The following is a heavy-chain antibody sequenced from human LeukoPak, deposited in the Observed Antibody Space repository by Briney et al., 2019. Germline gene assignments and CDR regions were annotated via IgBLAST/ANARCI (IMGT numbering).Heavy chain of an antibody. D-gene: IGHD5-18*01. Sequence: QPGGSLRLSCAASGFTFSSYGMHWVRQAPGKGLEWVAFIRYDGSNKYYAGSVKGRFTISRDNSKNTLYLQMNSLRAEDTAVYYCAKAIQLWLQAPVFDYWGQGTLVAVSS. CDR1: GFTFSSYG. J-gene: IGHJ4*02. V-gene: IGHV3-30*02. CDR3: AKAIQLWLQAPVFDY. CDR2: IRYDGSNK.